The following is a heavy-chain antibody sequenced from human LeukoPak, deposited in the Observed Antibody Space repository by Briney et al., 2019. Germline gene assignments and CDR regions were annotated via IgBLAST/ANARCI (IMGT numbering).Heavy chain of an antibody. D-gene: IGHD6-13*01. CDR1: GYTFTSYD. Sequence: ASVKVSCKASGYTFTSYDINWVRQATGQGLEWMGWMNPNSGNTGYAQKFQGRVTMTRNTSISTAYMELSSLRSEDTAAYYCAIWYSSSWYFEYYFDYWGQGTLVIVTS. V-gene: IGHV1-8*01. CDR2: MNPNSGNT. J-gene: IGHJ4*02. CDR3: AIWYSSSWYFEYYFDY.